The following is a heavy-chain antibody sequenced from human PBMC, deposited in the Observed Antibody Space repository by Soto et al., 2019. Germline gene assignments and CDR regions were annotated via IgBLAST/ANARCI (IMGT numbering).Heavy chain of an antibody. Sequence: EVQLVESGGGLIQPGGSLRLSCAASGFTFSSSEMYWVRPAPGKGLEWVSYIHPRGQPIFYADSVKARFTISRDNAKNSLYLQMSSLRAEDSAVYYCARRASRWGQGTMVTVSS. J-gene: IGHJ3*01. V-gene: IGHV3-48*03. CDR3: ARRASR. CDR1: GFTFSSSE. D-gene: IGHD1-26*01. CDR2: IHPRGQPI.